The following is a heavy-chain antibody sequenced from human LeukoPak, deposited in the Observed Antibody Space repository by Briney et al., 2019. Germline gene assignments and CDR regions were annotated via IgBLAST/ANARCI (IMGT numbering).Heavy chain of an antibody. D-gene: IGHD3-10*01. J-gene: IGHJ4*02. Sequence: ASVKVSCKASGYTFTSYYMHWVRQAPGQGLEWMGWINPNSGGTNYAQKFQGRVTMTRDTSISTAYMELSRLRSDDTAVYYCARDWYYYGSGSLNFDYWGQGTLVTVSS. CDR2: INPNSGGT. V-gene: IGHV1-2*02. CDR3: ARDWYYYGSGSLNFDY. CDR1: GYTFTSYY.